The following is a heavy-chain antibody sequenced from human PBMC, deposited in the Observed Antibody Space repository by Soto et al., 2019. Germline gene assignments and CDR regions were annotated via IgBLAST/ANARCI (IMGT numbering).Heavy chain of an antibody. Sequence: PGESLKISCKGSGYSFTSYWISWVRQMPGKGLEWMGRIDPSDSYTNYSPSFQGHVTISADKSISTAYLQWSSLKASDTAMFYFARHSIARGHYYYYYGMDVWGQGTTVTVSS. CDR1: GYSFTSYW. CDR3: ARHSIARGHYYYYYGMDV. CDR2: IDPSDSYT. D-gene: IGHD3-3*02. J-gene: IGHJ6*02. V-gene: IGHV5-10-1*01.